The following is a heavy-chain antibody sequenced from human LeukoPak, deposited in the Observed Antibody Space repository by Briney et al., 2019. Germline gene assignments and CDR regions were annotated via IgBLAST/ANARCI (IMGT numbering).Heavy chain of an antibody. J-gene: IGHJ4*02. V-gene: IGHV3-48*03. CDR1: GFTFRSYE. CDR2: LSSSGSAF. D-gene: IGHD3-3*01. Sequence: PGGSLGLSCEDSGFTFRSYEMNWVRQAPGKGLEWIAYLSSSGSAFSYADSVKGRFTIARDNAKNSVYLEMNSLRADDTAVYYSARSARLMKGVVEVTALDDWGQGTLVTVSS. CDR3: ARSARLMKGVVEVTALDD.